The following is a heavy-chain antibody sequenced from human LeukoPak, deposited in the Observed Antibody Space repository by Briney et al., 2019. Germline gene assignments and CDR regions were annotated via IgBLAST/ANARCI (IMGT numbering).Heavy chain of an antibody. CDR2: INSDGSST. D-gene: IGHD5-12*01. CDR1: GFTFSSYW. V-gene: IGHV3-74*03. CDR3: VKGGHKLDIQTTHYYYGLDV. Sequence: GGSLRLSCAASGFTFSSYWMHWVRRAPGKGLMWVSRINSDGSSTKYADSVKGRFTISRDDAKNTMYLQMNSLRVEDTAVYYCVKGGHKLDIQTTHYYYGLDVWGQGTTVAVS. J-gene: IGHJ6*02.